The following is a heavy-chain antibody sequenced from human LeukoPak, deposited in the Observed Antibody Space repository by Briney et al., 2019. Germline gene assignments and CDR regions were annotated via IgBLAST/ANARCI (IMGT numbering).Heavy chain of an antibody. V-gene: IGHV5-51*01. CDR3: ARLRGTSKTYFYDALDV. D-gene: IGHD1-7*01. J-gene: IGHJ6*02. CDR2: ILPGDSDA. CDR1: GYSFTSSW. Sequence: GESLKISCKASGYSFTSSWIGWVRQMPGKGLEWMGIILPGDSDARYSPAFQGQVTMSADRSISTAYLQWSRLKASDTAIYYCARLRGTSKTYFYDALDVWGQGTTVTVSS.